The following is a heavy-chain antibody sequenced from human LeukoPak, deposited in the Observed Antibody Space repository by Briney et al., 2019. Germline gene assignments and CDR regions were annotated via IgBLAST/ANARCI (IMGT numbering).Heavy chain of an antibody. CDR3: ARGGVVGPLDAFDI. CDR1: GGSISSYY. V-gene: IGHV4-59*12. CDR2: IYYSGST. J-gene: IGHJ3*02. D-gene: IGHD2-15*01. Sequence: SETLSLTCTVSGGSISSYYWSWIRQPPGKGLEWIGYIYYSGSTNYNPSLKSRVTISVDTSKNQFSLKLSSVTAADTAVYYCARGGVVGPLDAFDIWGQGTMVTVSS.